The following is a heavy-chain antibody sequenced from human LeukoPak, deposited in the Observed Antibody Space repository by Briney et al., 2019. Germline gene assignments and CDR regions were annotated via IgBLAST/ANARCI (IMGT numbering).Heavy chain of an antibody. CDR2: IYYSGST. CDR3: ASVRGYYYYYYMDV. V-gene: IGHV4-39*07. Sequence: SETLSLTCTVSGSSVSSDTHYWGWIRQPPGKGLEWIVSIYYSGSTYYNPYLKSRVTISVDTSKNQFSLKLSSVTAADTAVYYCASVRGYYYYYYMDVWGKGTTVTVSS. J-gene: IGHJ6*03. D-gene: IGHD3-10*01. CDR1: GSSVSSDTHY.